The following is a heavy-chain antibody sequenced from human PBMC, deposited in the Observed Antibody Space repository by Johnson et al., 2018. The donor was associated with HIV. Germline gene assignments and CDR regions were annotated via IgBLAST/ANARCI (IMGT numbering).Heavy chain of an antibody. Sequence: QMQLVESGGGVVQPGRSLRLSCAASGFTFSSYAMHWVRQAPGKGLEWVAVISYDGREKYFADSVKGRFSISRDNSKNTLYLQMNSLRAEDTAVYYCPREKLDSSGYYDAFDIWGQGTMVTVSS. CDR3: PREKLDSSGYYDAFDI. J-gene: IGHJ3*02. CDR1: GFTFSSYA. D-gene: IGHD3-22*01. CDR2: ISYDGREK. V-gene: IGHV3-30*04.